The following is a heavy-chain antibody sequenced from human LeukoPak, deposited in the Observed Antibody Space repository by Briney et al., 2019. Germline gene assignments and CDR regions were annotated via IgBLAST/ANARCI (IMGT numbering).Heavy chain of an antibody. V-gene: IGHV4-30-4*08. CDR2: IYYSGST. D-gene: IGHD3-3*01. CDR3: ATLAYDFWSGPFGL. CDR1: GGSISSGDYY. J-gene: IGHJ2*01. Sequence: PSETLSLTCTVSGGSISSGDYYWSWIRQPPGKGLEWIGYIYYSGSTYYNPSLKSRVTISVDTSKNQFSPKLSSVTAADTAVYYCATLAYDFWSGPFGLWGRGTLVTVSS.